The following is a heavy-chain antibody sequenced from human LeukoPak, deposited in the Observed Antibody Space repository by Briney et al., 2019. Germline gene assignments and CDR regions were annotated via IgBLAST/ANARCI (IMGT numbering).Heavy chain of an antibody. J-gene: IGHJ4*02. Sequence: GGSLRLSCAASGFSFSKYAMHWVRQAPGKGLEWVAVISFDETKKYYADSVKGRFTISRDNSNDTLFLQMNSLKTEDTAVYFCARMKVIKGASLDYWGQGSLVTVSS. V-gene: IGHV3-30-3*01. CDR2: ISFDETKK. D-gene: IGHD2/OR15-2a*01. CDR3: ARMKVIKGASLDY. CDR1: GFSFSKYA.